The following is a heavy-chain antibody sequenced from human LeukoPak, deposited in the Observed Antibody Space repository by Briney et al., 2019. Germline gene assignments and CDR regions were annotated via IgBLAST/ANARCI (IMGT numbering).Heavy chain of an antibody. V-gene: IGHV3-21*06. Sequence: KPGGSLRLSCAASGFSFSLYSMNWVRQAPGKGLEWVSTISRNRNYIYYAGSVKGRFAISRDDARNSLFLHMNSLRAEDSAVYFFTRERYSGLPGGFHPWGQGTLVSVS. CDR1: GFSFSLYS. D-gene: IGHD3-10*01. CDR2: ISRNRNYI. CDR3: TRERYSGLPGGFHP. J-gene: IGHJ5*02.